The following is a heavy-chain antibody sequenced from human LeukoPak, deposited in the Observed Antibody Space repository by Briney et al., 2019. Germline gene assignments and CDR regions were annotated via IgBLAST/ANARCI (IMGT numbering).Heavy chain of an antibody. CDR1: GGSISSSNW. Sequence: SGTLSLTCAVSGGSISSSNWWSWVRQPPGKGLEWIGEIYHSGSTNYNPSLKSRVTISVDTSKNQFSLKLSSVTAADTAVYYCARTGGGYYDSSGYWNWFDPWGQGTLVTVSS. CDR2: IYHSGST. D-gene: IGHD3-22*01. J-gene: IGHJ5*02. CDR3: ARTGGGYYDSSGYWNWFDP. V-gene: IGHV4-4*02.